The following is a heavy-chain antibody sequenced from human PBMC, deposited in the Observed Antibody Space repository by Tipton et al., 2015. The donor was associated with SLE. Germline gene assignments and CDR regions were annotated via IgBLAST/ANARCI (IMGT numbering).Heavy chain of an antibody. V-gene: IGHV3-21*01. Sequence: SLRLSCEASASSFSTFAVHWVRQAPGKGLEWVSSMSSYGNFIHYAASVRGRFTISRDNVKKSVYLQMNSLRAEDTAVYYCMTEEMGIGIDYWGQGSRVTVSS. CDR1: ASSFSTFA. D-gene: IGHD7-27*01. CDR3: MTEEMGIGIDY. J-gene: IGHJ4*02. CDR2: MSSYGNFI.